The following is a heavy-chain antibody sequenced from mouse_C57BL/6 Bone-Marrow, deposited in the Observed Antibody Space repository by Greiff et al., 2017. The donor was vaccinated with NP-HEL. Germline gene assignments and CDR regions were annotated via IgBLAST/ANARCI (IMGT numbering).Heavy chain of an antibody. CDR1: GYTFTGYW. CDR3: ARTIPDYYGSSYGFAY. V-gene: IGHV1-9*01. J-gene: IGHJ3*01. CDR2: IFPGSGST. D-gene: IGHD1-1*01. Sequence: VQVVESGAELMKPGASVKLSCKATGYTFTGYWIEWVKQRPGHGLEWIGEIFPGSGSTNYNEKFKGKATLTADTSSNTAYMQLSSLTTEDSAIYYCARTIPDYYGSSYGFAYWGQGTLVTVSA.